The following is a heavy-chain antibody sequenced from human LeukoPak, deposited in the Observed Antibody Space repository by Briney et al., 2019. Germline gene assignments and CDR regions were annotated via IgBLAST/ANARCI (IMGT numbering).Heavy chain of an antibody. V-gene: IGHV1-46*01. D-gene: IGHD1-26*01. CDR3: ARDSWAPNSFWGGAKPGPLDY. J-gene: IGHJ4*02. Sequence: GASVKVSCKASGYTFTSYYMHWVRQAPGQGLEWMGIINPSGGSTSYAQKFQGRVTMTRDTSTSTVYMELSSLRSEDTAAYYCARDSWAPNSFWGGAKPGPLDYWGQGTLVTVSS. CDR2: INPSGGST. CDR1: GYTFTSYY.